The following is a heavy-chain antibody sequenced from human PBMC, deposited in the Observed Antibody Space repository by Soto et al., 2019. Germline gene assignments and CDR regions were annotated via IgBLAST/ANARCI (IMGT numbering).Heavy chain of an antibody. V-gene: IGHV5-51*01. CDR1: GDSFTGFW. Sequence: GESLKISCKVFGDSFTGFWVGWVGQVPGKGLEWVASIYPRESDVRYNPSFQGQVTISADRSTTTAYLQWSSLKASDTAIYYCARQHPLDSRVWYDWGQGTLVTVSS. CDR3: ARQHPLDSRVWYD. CDR2: IYPRESDV. D-gene: IGHD6-19*01. J-gene: IGHJ4*02.